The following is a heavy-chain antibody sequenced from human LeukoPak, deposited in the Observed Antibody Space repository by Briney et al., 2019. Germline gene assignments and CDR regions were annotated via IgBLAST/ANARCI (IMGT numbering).Heavy chain of an antibody. Sequence: GGSLRLSCAASGFTFSSYDMHWVRQATGKGLEWVSAIGTAGDTYYPGSVKGRFTISRENAKNSLYLQMNSLRAGDTAVYYCARGGTYGDYEEGAFDIWGQGTMVTVSS. CDR1: GFTFSSYD. V-gene: IGHV3-13*01. CDR3: ARGGTYGDYEEGAFDI. CDR2: IGTAGDT. D-gene: IGHD4-17*01. J-gene: IGHJ3*02.